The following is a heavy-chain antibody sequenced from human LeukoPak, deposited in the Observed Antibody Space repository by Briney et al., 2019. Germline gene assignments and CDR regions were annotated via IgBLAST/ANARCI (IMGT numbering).Heavy chain of an antibody. J-gene: IGHJ4*02. V-gene: IGHV3-15*01. CDR3: VTFETGGFF. Sequence: GGSLRLSCAASGFTFSNAWMSWVRQAPGKALEWVGRIKSKTYGGTPDYAAPVKGRFTISRDDSQNTLYLQMNSLKTEDTAVHYCVTFETGGFFWGQGTLVTVSS. CDR1: GFTFSNAW. CDR2: IKSKTYGGTP. D-gene: IGHD2-8*02.